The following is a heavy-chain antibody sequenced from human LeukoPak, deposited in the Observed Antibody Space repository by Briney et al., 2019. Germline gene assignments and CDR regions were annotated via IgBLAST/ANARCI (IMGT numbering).Heavy chain of an antibody. D-gene: IGHD3-22*01. CDR2: INPNSGDT. Sequence: ASVTVSCKASGYTFTGYYIHWVRQAPGQGLECMGWINPNSGDTNYAEKFEGRVTMTRDTSISTVYMEMSRLRFDDTAVYYCARVEDSSGYFYFDYWGQGTLVTVSS. V-gene: IGHV1-2*02. CDR3: ARVEDSSGYFYFDY. CDR1: GYTFTGYY. J-gene: IGHJ4*02.